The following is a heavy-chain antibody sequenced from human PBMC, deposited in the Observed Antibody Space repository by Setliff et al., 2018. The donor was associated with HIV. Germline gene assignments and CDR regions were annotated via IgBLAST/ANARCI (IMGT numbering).Heavy chain of an antibody. CDR3: ARDLGDGPPGHH. Sequence: GGSLRLSCAASGFTFIDSNINWVRQAPGKGLEWVSSISSHTGTYIFYANLVKGRFTISRDNARNSVYLHMNRLRPEDTAVYFCARDLGDGPPGHHWGQGTLSTVSS. J-gene: IGHJ5*02. CDR2: ISSHTGTYI. D-gene: IGHD2-21*02. CDR1: GFTFIDSN. V-gene: IGHV3-21*01.